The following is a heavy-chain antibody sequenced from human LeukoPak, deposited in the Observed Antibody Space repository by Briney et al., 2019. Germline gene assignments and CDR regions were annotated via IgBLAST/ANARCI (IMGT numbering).Heavy chain of an antibody. CDR3: ATQPLSGRGANDAFDI. D-gene: IGHD1-26*01. CDR1: GYTLTELS. CDR2: FDPEDGET. Sequence: GASVKVSCKVSGYTLTELSMHWVRQAPGKGLEWMGGFDPEDGETIYAQKFQGRVTMTEDTSTDTAYMELSSLRSEDTAVYYCATQPLSGRGANDAFDIWGQGTMVTVSS. J-gene: IGHJ3*02. V-gene: IGHV1-24*01.